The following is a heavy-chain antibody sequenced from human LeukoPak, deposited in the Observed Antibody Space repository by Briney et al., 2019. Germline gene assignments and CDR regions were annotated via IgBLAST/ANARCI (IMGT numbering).Heavy chain of an antibody. CDR1: GYTFTGYY. J-gene: IGHJ6*02. V-gene: IGHV1-2*02. Sequence: ASVKVSCKASGYTFTGYYIHWVRQAPGQGLEWMGWINPDSGGTNYAQKFQGRVTMTRDTSISTAYMELSRLRSDDTAVYYCARVGAAADYNSDMDVWGQGTTVTVSS. CDR2: INPDSGGT. CDR3: ARVGAAADYNSDMDV. D-gene: IGHD6-13*01.